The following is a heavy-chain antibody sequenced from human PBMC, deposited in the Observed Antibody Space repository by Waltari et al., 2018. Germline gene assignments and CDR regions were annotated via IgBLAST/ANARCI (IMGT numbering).Heavy chain of an antibody. Sequence: QVQLQQWGAGLLKPSETLSLTCAVYGGSFSGYYWSWIRQPPGKGLEWIGEINHSGSTNYNPSLKRRVTISVDTSKNQFSLKLGSVTAADTAVYYCARGGGAVAGPMGVDYWGQGTLVTVSS. D-gene: IGHD6-19*01. J-gene: IGHJ4*02. CDR1: GGSFSGYY. V-gene: IGHV4-34*01. CDR3: ARGGGAVAGPMGVDY. CDR2: INHSGST.